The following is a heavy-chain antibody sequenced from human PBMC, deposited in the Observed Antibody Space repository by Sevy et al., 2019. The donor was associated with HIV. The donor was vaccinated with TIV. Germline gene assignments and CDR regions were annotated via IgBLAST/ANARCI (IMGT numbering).Heavy chain of an antibody. CDR2: ISSSSSTI. J-gene: IGHJ6*02. CDR1: GFTFSSYS. CDR3: ARSHCSSTSCYAYYYYGMDV. D-gene: IGHD2-2*01. V-gene: IGHV3-48*02. Sequence: GGSLRLSCAASGFTFSSYSMNWLRQAPGKGLEWVSDISSSSSTIYYADSVKGRFTISRDNAKNSLYLQMNSLRDEDTAVYYCARSHCSSTSCYAYYYYGMDVWGQRTTVTVSS.